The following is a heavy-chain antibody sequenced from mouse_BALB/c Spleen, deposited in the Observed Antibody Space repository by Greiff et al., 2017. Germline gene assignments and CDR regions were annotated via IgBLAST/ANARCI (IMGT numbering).Heavy chain of an antibody. CDR2: INPSNGRT. J-gene: IGHJ3*01. Sequence: QVQLQQPGAELVKPGASVKLSCKASGYTFTSYWMHWVKQRPGQGLEWIGEINPSNGRTNYNEKFKSKATLTVDKSSSTAYMQLSSLTSEDSAVYYCARQRDGYFWFAYWGQGTLVTVSA. D-gene: IGHD2-3*01. V-gene: IGHV1S81*02. CDR3: ARQRDGYFWFAY. CDR1: GYTFTSYW.